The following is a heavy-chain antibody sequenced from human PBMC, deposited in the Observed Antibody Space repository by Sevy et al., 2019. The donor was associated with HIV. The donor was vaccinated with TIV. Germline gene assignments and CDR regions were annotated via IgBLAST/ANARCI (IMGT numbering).Heavy chain of an antibody. V-gene: IGHV4-59*08. CDR1: GGSIGTYY. CDR2: IYYTYSGNT. D-gene: IGHD3-10*01. Sequence: SETLSLTCTVSGGSIGTYYWSWIRQPPGKGLEWIGYIYYTYSGNTNYNPSLKRPVTISVDTSKIQFSLKLSSVTAADTTVYDCAKHLRGAHAFDIWGQGTLVTVSS. J-gene: IGHJ3*02. CDR3: AKHLRGAHAFDI.